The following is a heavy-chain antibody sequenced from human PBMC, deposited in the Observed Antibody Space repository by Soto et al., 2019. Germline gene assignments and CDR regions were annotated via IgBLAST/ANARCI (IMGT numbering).Heavy chain of an antibody. CDR1: GYTFTSYD. CDR2: MNPNSGNT. D-gene: IGHD7-27*01. Sequence: QVQLVQSGAEVKKPGASVKVSCKASGYTFTSYDFNWVRQAPGQGPEWLGWMNPNSGNTGYSQKFQGRVTMTSDTYISTAYMELSSLRSEDTAVYYCARAPRNWAFDYWGQGTQVTVSS. CDR3: ARAPRNWAFDY. V-gene: IGHV1-8*01. J-gene: IGHJ4*02.